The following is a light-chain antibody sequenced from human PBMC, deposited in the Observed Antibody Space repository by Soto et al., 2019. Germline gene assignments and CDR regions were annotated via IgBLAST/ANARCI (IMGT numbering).Light chain of an antibody. V-gene: IGKV1-9*01. CDR3: LQVNSYPLT. CDR2: AAT. CDR1: QGFSRY. Sequence: DIQLTLSPSFLSASVGDIVTITCRASQGFSRYLACYQQKPGKDPNVLIYAATTLPSGVTSRFSGSGSGTEFTLTISSLQPEDFATYYFLQVNSYPLTFGPGTKGDI. J-gene: IGKJ3*01.